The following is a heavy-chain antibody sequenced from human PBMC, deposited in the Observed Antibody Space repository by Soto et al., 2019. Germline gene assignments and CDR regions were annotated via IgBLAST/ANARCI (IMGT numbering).Heavy chain of an antibody. D-gene: IGHD4-17*01. CDR1: GFTFTNYA. Sequence: EVQLLESGGGLVQPGGSLRLSCVASVASGFTFTNYAMAWVRQAPEKGLEWVSGISGSGGKTYYAESVKGRFTISIDNSKNTLFMQMNSLRAEDTAIYYCVGDYGGLEGFDVWGQGTMVTVSS. CDR3: VGDYGGLEGFDV. V-gene: IGHV3-23*01. J-gene: IGHJ3*01. CDR2: ISGSGGKT.